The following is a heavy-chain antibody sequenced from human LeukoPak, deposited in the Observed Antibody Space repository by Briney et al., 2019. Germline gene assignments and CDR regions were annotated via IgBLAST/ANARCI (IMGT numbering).Heavy chain of an antibody. Sequence: ASETLSRTCGVSGGPIDITNYWSWVRQAPGKGLEWIGEIAHDGTTNYNLSLRSRVAMSLDRANNQFSLSLTSVTAADTAIYYCTRESRPFCPFGYWGQGVLVTVSS. V-gene: IGHV4-4*02. CDR1: GGPIDITNY. D-gene: IGHD3-16*01. CDR3: TRESRPFCPFGY. J-gene: IGHJ4*02. CDR2: IAHDGTT.